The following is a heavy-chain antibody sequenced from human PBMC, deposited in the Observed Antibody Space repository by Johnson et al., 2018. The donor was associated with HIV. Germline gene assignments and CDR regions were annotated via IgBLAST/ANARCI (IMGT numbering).Heavy chain of an antibody. CDR2: ISYDGSNK. Sequence: QVQLVESGGGVVQPGRSLRLSCAASGFTFSSYGMHWVRQAPGKGLEWVAVISYDGSNKYYADSVKGRFTISRDNAKNSLYRQMNSLRAEDTALYYCARDLGIWGQGTMVTVSS. D-gene: IGHD7-27*01. J-gene: IGHJ3*02. V-gene: IGHV3-30*03. CDR3: ARDLGI. CDR1: GFTFSSYG.